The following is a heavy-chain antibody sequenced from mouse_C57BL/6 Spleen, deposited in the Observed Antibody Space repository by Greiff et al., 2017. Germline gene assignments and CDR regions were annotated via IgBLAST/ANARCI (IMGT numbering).Heavy chain of an antibody. V-gene: IGHV1-15*01. Sequence: VQLQQSGAELVRPGASVTLSCKASGYTFTDYEMHWVMQTPVHGLEWIGAIDPETGGTAYNQKFKGKAILTADKSSSPAYRELRSLTSEDSAVYYYTIYSNRYYYAMADWRQGTSVTVSS. CDR1: GYTFTDYE. D-gene: IGHD2-5*01. CDR3: TIYSNRYYYAMAD. J-gene: IGHJ4*01. CDR2: IDPETGGT.